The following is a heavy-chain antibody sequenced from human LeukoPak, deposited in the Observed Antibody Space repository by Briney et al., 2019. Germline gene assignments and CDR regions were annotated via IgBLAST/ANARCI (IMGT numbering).Heavy chain of an antibody. CDR3: AKARDYEVGFDP. CDR2: IYYRGST. D-gene: IGHD4-17*01. Sequence: SETLSLTCTVSGGSISSGANYWGWIRQHPGKGLEWIGYIYYRGSTYYSPSLKSRVTISLDTSKNQFSLNLASATAADTAVYYCAKARDYEVGFDPWGQGTLVTVSS. V-gene: IGHV4-31*03. CDR1: GGSISSGANY. J-gene: IGHJ5*02.